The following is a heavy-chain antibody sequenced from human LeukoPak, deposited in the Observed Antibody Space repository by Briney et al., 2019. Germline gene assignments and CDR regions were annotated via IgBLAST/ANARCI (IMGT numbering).Heavy chain of an antibody. Sequence: GGSLRLSCAASGFTFSSYWMSWVRQAPGKGLEWVANIMQDGSEKYYVDSVKGRFTISRDNAKNSLYLQMNSLRAEDTAVYYCARVVAGRKTYGYFDYWGQGTLVTVSS. D-gene: IGHD6-19*01. CDR3: ARVVAGRKTYGYFDY. CDR2: IMQDGSEK. V-gene: IGHV3-7*01. CDR1: GFTFSSYW. J-gene: IGHJ4*02.